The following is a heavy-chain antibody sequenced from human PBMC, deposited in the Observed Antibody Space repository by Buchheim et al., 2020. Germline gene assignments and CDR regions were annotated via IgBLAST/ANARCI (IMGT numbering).Heavy chain of an antibody. Sequence: EVQLVESGGGLVQPGGSLRISCAASGFPFSQDEMNWVRQAPGKGLEWVAAISGDSTTIYYPYSVKGRFTISRDNAENSLYLQMNSLRAEDTAIYYCVKVYYYMDVWGKGTT. CDR2: ISGDSTTI. CDR1: GFPFSQDE. CDR3: VKVYYYMDV. J-gene: IGHJ6*03. V-gene: IGHV3-48*03.